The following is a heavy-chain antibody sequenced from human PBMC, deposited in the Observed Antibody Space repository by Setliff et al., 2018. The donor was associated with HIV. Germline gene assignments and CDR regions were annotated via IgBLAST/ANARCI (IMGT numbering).Heavy chain of an antibody. CDR3: ATIRAYYDDSSGQEYFQH. CDR1: GYTLTEVS. D-gene: IGHD3-22*01. J-gene: IGHJ1*01. CDR2: FDPDDDET. Sequence: ASVKVSCKVSGYTLTEVSIHWVRQAPGKGLEWMGGFDPDDDETVYAQKFQGRVTMTEDTSTDTAYMELNSLTSEDTAMYYCATIRAYYDDSSGQEYFQHWGHGSRVTAPQ. V-gene: IGHV1-24*01.